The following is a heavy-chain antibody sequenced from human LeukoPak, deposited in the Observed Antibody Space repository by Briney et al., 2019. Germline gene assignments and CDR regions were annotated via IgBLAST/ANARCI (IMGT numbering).Heavy chain of an antibody. CDR2: IYHSGST. CDR1: GYSISSGYY. Sequence: SETLSLTYTVSGYSISSGYYWGWIRQPPGKGLEWIGSIYHSGSTYYNPSLKSRVTISVDTSKNQFSLKLSSVTAADTAVYYCARERGRSYYDYWGQGTLVTVSS. CDR3: ARERGRSYYDY. V-gene: IGHV4-38-2*02. J-gene: IGHJ4*02. D-gene: IGHD3-16*01.